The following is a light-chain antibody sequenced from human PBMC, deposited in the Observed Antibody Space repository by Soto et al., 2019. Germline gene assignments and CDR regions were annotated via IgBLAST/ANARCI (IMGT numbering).Light chain of an antibody. V-gene: IGKV3-11*01. CDR3: QQRSNWPWK. J-gene: IGKJ1*01. CDR1: QSVSSY. CDR2: DAS. Sequence: EMVGSLSPATLSLNPKEGATLSCSASQSVSSYLAWSQQKPGQAPRLLIYDASNRATGIPARFSGSGSGTDFTLTISCLEPEDFAVYYCQQRSNWPWKFGQGTKVDI.